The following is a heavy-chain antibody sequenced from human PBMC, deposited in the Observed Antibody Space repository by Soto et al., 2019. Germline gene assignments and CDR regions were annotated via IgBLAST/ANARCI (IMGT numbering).Heavy chain of an antibody. Sequence: PGGSLRLSCAASGFTFSSYGMHWVRQAPGKGLEWVAVISYDGSNKYYADSVKGRFTIPRDNSKNKLYLQMNSLRAEDTAVYYCAKDDLHSFLYYGMDVWGQGTTVTVSS. D-gene: IGHD2-21*02. CDR2: ISYDGSNK. CDR3: AKDDLHSFLYYGMDV. V-gene: IGHV3-30*18. J-gene: IGHJ6*02. CDR1: GFTFSSYG.